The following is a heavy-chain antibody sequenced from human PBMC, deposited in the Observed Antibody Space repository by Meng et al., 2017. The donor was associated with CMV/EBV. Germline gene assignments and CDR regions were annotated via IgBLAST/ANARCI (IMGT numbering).Heavy chain of an antibody. Sequence: SVKVSCKASGGTFSSYAISWVRQAPGQGLEWMGGIIPIFGTANYAQKLQGRVTITTDESTSTAYMELSSLRSEDTAVYYCAAENKVEYCSSTSCYTKQDVDVWGQGTTVTVSS. CDR1: GGTFSSYA. D-gene: IGHD2-2*02. V-gene: IGHV1-69*05. CDR2: IIPIFGTA. J-gene: IGHJ6*02. CDR3: AAENKVEYCSSTSCYTKQDVDV.